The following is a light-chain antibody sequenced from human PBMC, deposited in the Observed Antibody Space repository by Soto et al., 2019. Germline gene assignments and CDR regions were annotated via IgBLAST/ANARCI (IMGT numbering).Light chain of an antibody. V-gene: IGLV1-40*01. CDR1: SSNIGAGYD. CDR2: GNS. Sequence: QSALTQPPSVSGAPGQRVTISCTGSSSNIGAGYDVHWYQQLPGTAPKLLICGNSNRPSGVPDRFSGSKSGTSASLAITGLQAEDEADYYCQSYDSRLSGPPYVFGTGNKVTVL. J-gene: IGLJ1*01. CDR3: QSYDSRLSGPPYV.